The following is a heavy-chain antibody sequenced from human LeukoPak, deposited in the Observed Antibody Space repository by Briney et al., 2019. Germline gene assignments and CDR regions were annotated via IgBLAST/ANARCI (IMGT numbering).Heavy chain of an antibody. J-gene: IGHJ4*02. Sequence: PGGSLRLSCAVSGFTFRSYAMNWVRQAPGKGLEWVAAITADGGSTHYTTSVKGRFIISRDTPKNTLSLQMNSLRAEDTAVYYCARGHTAVTRHFDFWGQGTLVTVSS. CDR1: GFTFRSYA. CDR3: ARGHTAVTRHFDF. D-gene: IGHD4-17*01. CDR2: ITADGGST. V-gene: IGHV3-23*01.